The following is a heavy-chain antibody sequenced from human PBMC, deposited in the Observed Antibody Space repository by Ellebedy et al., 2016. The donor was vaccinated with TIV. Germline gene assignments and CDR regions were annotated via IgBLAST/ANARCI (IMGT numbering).Heavy chain of an antibody. Sequence: MPSETLSLTCTVSGGSISSYYWSWIRQPPGKGLEWIGNIYYSGSTNYNPSLKSRVTISVDTSKNQFSLKLSSVTAADTAVYYCAREGGAYCGGDCYSTWGQGTLVTVSS. CDR2: IYYSGST. CDR3: AREGGAYCGGDCYST. J-gene: IGHJ5*02. D-gene: IGHD2-21*02. CDR1: GGSISSYY. V-gene: IGHV4-59*01.